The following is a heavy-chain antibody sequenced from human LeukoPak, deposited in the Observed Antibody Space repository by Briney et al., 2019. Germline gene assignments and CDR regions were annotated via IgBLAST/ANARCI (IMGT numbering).Heavy chain of an antibody. J-gene: IGHJ5*02. D-gene: IGHD1-1*01. CDR2: INPNSGGT. Sequence: ASVKVSCKASGYTFTGYDMHWVRQAPGQGLEWMGWINPNSGGTNYAQKFQGRVTMTRDTSISTAYMELSRLRSDDTAVYYCARGGVGTKAVGASTSAWGQGTLVTVPS. V-gene: IGHV1-2*02. CDR1: GYTFTGYD. CDR3: ARGGVGTKAVGASTSA.